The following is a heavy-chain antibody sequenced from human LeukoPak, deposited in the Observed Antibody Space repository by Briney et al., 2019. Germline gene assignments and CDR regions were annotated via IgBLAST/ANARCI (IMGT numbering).Heavy chain of an antibody. CDR2: ISGSGGST. Sequence: GGSLRLSCAASGFTSSSYAMSWVRQAPRKGLGWVSAISGSGGSTYYADSVKGRFTISRDNSKNTLYLQMNSLRAEDTAVYYCAKDMYSGYGDYWGQGTLVTVSS. CDR1: GFTSSSYA. CDR3: AKDMYSGYGDY. D-gene: IGHD5-12*01. V-gene: IGHV3-23*01. J-gene: IGHJ4*02.